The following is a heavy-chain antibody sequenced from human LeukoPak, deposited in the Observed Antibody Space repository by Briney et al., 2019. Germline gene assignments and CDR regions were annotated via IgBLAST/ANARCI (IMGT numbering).Heavy chain of an antibody. CDR2: IIPIFGKA. J-gene: IGHJ4*02. V-gene: IGHV1-69*06. Sequence: PTVSVSYKACVRTFLLYAISGVPQAPGQGREGVGGIIPIFGKAQYAQKFQGRVTSTADKSTSTAYMELSSLRSEDTAVYYCARDKEAAPLYYWGQGTLVTVSS. D-gene: IGHD6-13*01. CDR3: ARDKEAAPLYY. CDR1: VRTFLLYA.